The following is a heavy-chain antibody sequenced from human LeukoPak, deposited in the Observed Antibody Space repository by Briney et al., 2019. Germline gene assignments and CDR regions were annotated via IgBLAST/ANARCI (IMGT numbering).Heavy chain of an antibody. CDR2: IYYSGST. CDR3: ARVQWLVKFDY. CDR1: GGSISSGDYY. V-gene: IGHV4-30-4*01. J-gene: IGHJ4*02. Sequence: SETLSLTCTVSGGSISSGDYYWSWIRQPPGTGLEWIGYIYYSGSTYYNPSLKSRVTISVDTSKNQFSLKLSSVTAADTAVYYCARVQWLVKFDYWGQGTLVTVSS. D-gene: IGHD6-19*01.